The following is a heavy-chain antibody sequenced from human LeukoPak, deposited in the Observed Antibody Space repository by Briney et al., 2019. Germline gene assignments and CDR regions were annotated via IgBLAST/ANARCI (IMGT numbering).Heavy chain of an antibody. CDR1: GFTFSSYA. CDR3: AELGITMIGGV. V-gene: IGHV3-7*01. Sequence: GGSLRLSCAASGFTFSSYAMSWVRQAPGKGLEWVANIKQDGSEKYYVDSVKGRFTICRDNAKDSLYLQMNSLRAEDTAVYYCAELGITMIGGVWGKGTTVTISS. J-gene: IGHJ6*04. D-gene: IGHD3-10*02. CDR2: IKQDGSEK.